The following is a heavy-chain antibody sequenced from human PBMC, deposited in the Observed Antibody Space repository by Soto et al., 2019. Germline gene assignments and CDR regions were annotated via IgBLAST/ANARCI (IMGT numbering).Heavy chain of an antibody. Sequence: ASVKVSCKASGGTFSSYAISWVRQAPGQGLEWMGGIIPIFGTANYAQKFQGRVTITADESTSTAYMELSSLRSEDTAVYYCARGCGGDCYPESIYYFDYWGQGTLVTVSS. CDR1: GGTFSSYA. CDR2: IIPIFGTA. V-gene: IGHV1-69*13. J-gene: IGHJ4*02. D-gene: IGHD2-21*02. CDR3: ARGCGGDCYPESIYYFDY.